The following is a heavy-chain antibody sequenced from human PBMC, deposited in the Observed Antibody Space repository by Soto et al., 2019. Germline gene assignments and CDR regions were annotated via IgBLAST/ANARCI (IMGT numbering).Heavy chain of an antibody. Sequence: ASETLSLTCSVSGGSVSSGSYYWIWIRQPPGKGLELIGQTYYRGSTNYNPSLKSRVTISVDTSKDQFSLKVGSVTAADTAAYYCARGSSSWPYFFDYWGQGILVTVSS. D-gene: IGHD6-13*01. J-gene: IGHJ4*02. CDR2: TYYRGST. V-gene: IGHV4-61*01. CDR1: GGSVSSGSYY. CDR3: ARGSSSWPYFFDY.